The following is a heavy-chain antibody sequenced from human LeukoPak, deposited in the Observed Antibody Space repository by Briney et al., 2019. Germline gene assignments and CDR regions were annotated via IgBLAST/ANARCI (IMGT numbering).Heavy chain of an antibody. J-gene: IGHJ5*02. V-gene: IGHV4-4*02. CDR3: ARLPDP. Sequence: SGTLSLTCAVSGVSISSNNWCNWVRQPPGKGLEWTGVIYHSGSSNYNPSFKSRVTISVDKSKNKLSLRLSSVSAADTAVYYCARLPDPWGQGTLVTVSS. CDR1: GVSISSNNW. CDR2: IYHSGSS.